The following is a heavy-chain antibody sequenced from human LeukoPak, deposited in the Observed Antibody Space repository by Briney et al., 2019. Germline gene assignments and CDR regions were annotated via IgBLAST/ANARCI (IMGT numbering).Heavy chain of an antibody. Sequence: PSETLSLTCTASGGSISSSNYYWDWIRQPPGKGLEWIGSISYSGGTHYNPSLKSRVTISVDTSKNQFSLKLSSVSAADTAVYYCARRMDSSGYYYSRYFDYWGQGTLVTVSS. CDR2: ISYSGGT. D-gene: IGHD3-22*01. V-gene: IGHV4-39*01. CDR3: ARRMDSSGYYYSRYFDY. J-gene: IGHJ4*02. CDR1: GGSISSSNYY.